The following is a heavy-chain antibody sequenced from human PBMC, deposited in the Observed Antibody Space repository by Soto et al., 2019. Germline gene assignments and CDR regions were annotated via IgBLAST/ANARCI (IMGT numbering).Heavy chain of an antibody. V-gene: IGHV3-30*18. CDR3: AKDAGGAYYYDSSGLLDY. CDR2: ISYDGSNK. Sequence: QVQLVESGGGVVQPGRSLRLSCAASGFTFSSYGMHWVRQAPGKGLEWVAVISYDGSNKYYADSVKGRFTISRDNSKNTLYLQMTSLRAEDTAVYYCAKDAGGAYYYDSSGLLDYWGQGTLVTVSS. CDR1: GFTFSSYG. D-gene: IGHD3-22*01. J-gene: IGHJ4*02.